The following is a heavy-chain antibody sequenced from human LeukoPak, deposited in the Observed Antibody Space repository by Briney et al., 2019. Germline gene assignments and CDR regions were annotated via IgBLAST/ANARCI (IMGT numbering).Heavy chain of an antibody. CDR1: GGTFSSYA. J-gene: IGHJ4*02. D-gene: IGHD2-21*01. CDR3: ARGAAVISIAYFDY. V-gene: IGHV1-69*01. CDR2: IIPIFGTA. Sequence: ASVKVSCKASGGTFSSYAISWVRQAPGQGLEWMGGIIPIFGTANYAQKFQGRVTITADESTSTAYMELSSLRSEDTAVYYCARGAAVISIAYFDYWGQGTLVTVSS.